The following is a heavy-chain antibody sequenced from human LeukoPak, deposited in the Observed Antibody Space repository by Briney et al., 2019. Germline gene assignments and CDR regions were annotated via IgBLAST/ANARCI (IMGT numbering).Heavy chain of an antibody. CDR1: GFTFDDYA. J-gene: IGHJ4*02. Sequence: GGSLRLSCAASGFTFDDYAMHWVRQAPGKGLEWVSGISWNSGSIGYADSVNGRFTISRNNAKNSLYLQMNTLRAEDTAIYYCATFSGAPHKTFDSWGQGTLVTVSS. CDR3: ATFSGAPHKTFDS. D-gene: IGHD3-10*01. CDR2: ISWNSGSI. V-gene: IGHV3-9*01.